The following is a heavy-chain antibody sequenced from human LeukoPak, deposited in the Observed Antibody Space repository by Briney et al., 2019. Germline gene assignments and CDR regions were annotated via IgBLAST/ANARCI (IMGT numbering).Heavy chain of an antibody. CDR1: GGSISSGSYD. V-gene: IGHV4-61*09. CDR3: ARDRGSGWYNYFDY. Sequence: PSQTLSLTCTVSGGSISSGSYDRYWIRQPAGEGLDWIGHIYTSGSMNYNPSLKSRVTMSVDTSKNQFSLKLSSVTAADTAVYYCARDRGSGWYNYFDYWGQGTLVTVSS. J-gene: IGHJ4*02. D-gene: IGHD6-19*01. CDR2: IYTSGSM.